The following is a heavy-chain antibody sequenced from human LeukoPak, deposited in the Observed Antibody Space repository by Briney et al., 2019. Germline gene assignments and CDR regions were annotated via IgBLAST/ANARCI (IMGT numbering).Heavy chain of an antibody. Sequence: PSETLSLTCTVSGGSISSSSYYWGWIRQPPGKGLEWIGSIYYSGSTYYNPSPKSRVTISVDTSKNQFSLKLSSVTAADTAVYYCARRAYDGYQLDYWGQGTLVTVSS. J-gene: IGHJ4*02. D-gene: IGHD2-2*01. CDR3: ARRAYDGYQLDY. V-gene: IGHV4-39*01. CDR1: GGSISSSSYY. CDR2: IYYSGST.